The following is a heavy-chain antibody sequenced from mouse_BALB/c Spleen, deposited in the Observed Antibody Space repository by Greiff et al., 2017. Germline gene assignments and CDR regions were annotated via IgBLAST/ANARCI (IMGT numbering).Heavy chain of an antibody. CDR3: TRSGDYGSMDY. J-gene: IGHJ4*01. CDR2: IDPETGGT. CDR1: GYTFTDYE. V-gene: IGHV1-15*01. D-gene: IGHD1-2*01. Sequence: QVQLKQSGAELVRPGASVTLSCKASGYTFTDYEMHWVKQTPVHGLEWIGAIDPETGGTAYNQKFKGKATLTADKSSSTAYMELRSLTSEDSAVYYCTRSGDYGSMDYWGQGTSVTDSS.